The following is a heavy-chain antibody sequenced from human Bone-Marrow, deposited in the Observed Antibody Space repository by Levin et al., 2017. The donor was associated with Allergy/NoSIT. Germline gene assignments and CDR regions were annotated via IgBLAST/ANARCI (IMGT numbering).Heavy chain of an antibody. D-gene: IGHD6-13*01. J-gene: IGHJ4*02. CDR3: AEVPGDSSSFHY. V-gene: IGHV3-9*01. CDR2: ISWNSGDI. CDR1: GFRFDDYA. Sequence: PGGSLRLSCAASGFRFDDYAMHWVRQAPGKGLEWVSGISWNSGDIGYADSVKGRFTISRDNAKNSLYLQMDSLRAEDTAFYFCAEVPGDSSSFHYWGQGPLVIVSS.